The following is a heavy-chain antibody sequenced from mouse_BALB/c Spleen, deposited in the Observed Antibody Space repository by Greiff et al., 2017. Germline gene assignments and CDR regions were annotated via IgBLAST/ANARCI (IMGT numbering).Heavy chain of an antibody. J-gene: IGHJ4*01. CDR2: ISSGGST. Sequence: EVNVVESGGGLVKPGGSLKLSCAASGFTFSSYAMSWVRQTPEKRLEWVASISSGGSTYYPDSVKGRFTISRDNARNILYLQMSSLRSEDTAMYYCARVYYYGSSYVDYYAMDYWGQGTSVTVSS. D-gene: IGHD1-1*01. CDR3: ARVYYYGSSYVDYYAMDY. CDR1: GFTFSSYA. V-gene: IGHV5-6-5*01.